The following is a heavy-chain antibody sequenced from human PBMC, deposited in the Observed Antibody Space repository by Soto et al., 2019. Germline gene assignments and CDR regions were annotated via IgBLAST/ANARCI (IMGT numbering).Heavy chain of an antibody. V-gene: IGHV3-7*01. CDR3: AKDRDILTGPIDS. CDR1: GFTFSSYW. D-gene: IGHD3-9*01. Sequence: GGSLILSCASSGFTFSSYWMSWVRQAPGKWLEGVAKIKQGGREKCYVDSVKGRFTISRDNAKNSLYLQMNSLRAEDTAVYYCAKDRDILTGPIDSWGQGTPVTVSS. CDR2: IKQGGREK. J-gene: IGHJ4*02.